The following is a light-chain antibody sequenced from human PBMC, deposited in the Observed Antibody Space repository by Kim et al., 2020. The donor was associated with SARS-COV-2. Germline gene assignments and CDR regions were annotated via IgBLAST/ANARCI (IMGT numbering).Light chain of an antibody. V-gene: IGLV3-19*01. CDR1: SLRSYY. J-gene: IGLJ1*01. CDR3: NSRDSSGNHH. Sequence: SSELTQDPAVSVALGQTVRITCQGDSLRSYYASWYQQKPGQAPVLVIYGKNNRPSGIPDRFSGSSSGNTASLTITGAQAEDEADYYCNSRDSSGNHHFGT. CDR2: GKN.